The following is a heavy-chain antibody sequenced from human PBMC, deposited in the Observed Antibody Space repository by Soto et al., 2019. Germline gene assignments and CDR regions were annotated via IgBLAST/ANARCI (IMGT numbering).Heavy chain of an antibody. Sequence: PSETLSLTSTVSGGSFSPNYWSWIRQPPGKGLEWVGYIYYGGTTSYNPSLQSRVTISLETSKSQFSLRLTSVTAADTAVYYYDSSGSLGFYGMDVWGQGTTVTVSS. D-gene: IGHD3-22*01. CDR3: DSSGSLGFYGMDV. V-gene: IGHV4-59*08. J-gene: IGHJ6*02. CDR2: IYYGGTT. CDR1: GGSFSPNY.